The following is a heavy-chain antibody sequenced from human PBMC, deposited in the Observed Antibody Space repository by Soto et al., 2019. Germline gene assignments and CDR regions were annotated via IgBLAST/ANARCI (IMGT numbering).Heavy chain of an antibody. J-gene: IGHJ6*03. CDR1: GGSFSCYY. CDR3: ARRGGSDYDFWRGYTPRDYYMDV. D-gene: IGHD3-3*01. CDR2: INHSGSA. Sequence: PLETLSLTCAVYGGSFSCYYLSWIRQPPGKGLEWIGEINHSGSANHNPSLKSRLTISVDTSKSQFSLRLSSVTAADTAVYYCARRGGSDYDFWRGYTPRDYYMDVWGKGTPVTVSS. V-gene: IGHV4-34*01.